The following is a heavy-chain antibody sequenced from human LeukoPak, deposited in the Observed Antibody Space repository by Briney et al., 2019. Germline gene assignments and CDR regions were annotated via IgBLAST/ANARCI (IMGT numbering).Heavy chain of an antibody. CDR2: INHSGST. CDR1: GGSFRGLY. J-gene: IGHJ4*02. V-gene: IGHV4-34*01. Sequence: SETLSLTFAVYGGSFRGLYWSWIRQPPGKGLEWIGEINHSGSTNYNPSLKSRVTISVDTSKNQFSLKLSSVTAADTAMYYCARVQSSGYYYYFDYWGQGTLVTVSS. D-gene: IGHD3-22*01. CDR3: ARVQSSGYYYYFDY.